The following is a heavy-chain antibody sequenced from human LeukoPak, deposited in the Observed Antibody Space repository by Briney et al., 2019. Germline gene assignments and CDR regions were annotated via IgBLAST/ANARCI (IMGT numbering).Heavy chain of an antibody. CDR2: MNPNSGGT. V-gene: IGHV1-2*02. CDR1: GYTFTDYY. J-gene: IGHJ6*03. Sequence: ASVKVSCKASGYTFTDYYIHWVRQAPGQGLEWMAWMNPNSGGTSYAQKFQGRVTMTRDTSISTAYMELSSLRSEDTAVYYCARAVVAATLSNYYYYMDVWGKGTTVTVSS. CDR3: ARAVVAATLSNYYYYMDV. D-gene: IGHD2-15*01.